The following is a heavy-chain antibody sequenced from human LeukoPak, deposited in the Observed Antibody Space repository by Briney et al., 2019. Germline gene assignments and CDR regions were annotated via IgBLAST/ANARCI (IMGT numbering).Heavy chain of an antibody. CDR3: ARAIAARTMNWFDP. V-gene: IGHV4-39*07. Sequence: PSETLSLTCTVSGGSISSSSYYWGWIRQPPGKGLEWIGSIYYSGSTYYNPSLKSRVTISVDTSKNQFSLKLSSVTAADTAVYYRARAIAARTMNWFDPWGQGTLVTVSS. J-gene: IGHJ5*02. CDR2: IYYSGST. D-gene: IGHD6-6*01. CDR1: GGSISSSSYY.